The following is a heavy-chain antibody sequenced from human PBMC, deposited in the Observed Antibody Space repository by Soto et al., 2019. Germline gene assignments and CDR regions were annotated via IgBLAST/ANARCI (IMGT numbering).Heavy chain of an antibody. Sequence: PSGTLSLTFTVSGGSISSYYWSWIWQPPGKGLEWIGYIYYSGSTNYNPSLKSRVTISVDTSKNQFSLKLSSMTAADTAVYYCARRAAAGTFYYYYMDVWGKGTTVTVSS. J-gene: IGHJ6*03. CDR3: ARRAAAGTFYYYYMDV. D-gene: IGHD6-13*01. V-gene: IGHV4-59*01. CDR1: GGSISSYY. CDR2: IYYSGST.